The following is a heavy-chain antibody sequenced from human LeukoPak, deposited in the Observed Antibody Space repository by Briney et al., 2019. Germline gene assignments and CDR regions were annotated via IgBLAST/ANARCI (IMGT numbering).Heavy chain of an antibody. CDR2: MSPDSGNT. CDR3: ARGSNLDV. V-gene: IGHV1-8*03. D-gene: IGHD1-14*01. CDR1: GYTFITSD. J-gene: IGHJ6*03. Sequence: GGSVKVTCQSSGYTFITSDINNNGARQATGQGLEWMGWMSPDSGNTGYAQNFQGRLTFTRDTSISTAYMELSSLRSEDTAVYYCARGSNLDVMGTGATWSPS.